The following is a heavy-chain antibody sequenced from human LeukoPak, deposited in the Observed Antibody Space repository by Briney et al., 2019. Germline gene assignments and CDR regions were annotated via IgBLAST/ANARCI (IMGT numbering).Heavy chain of an antibody. CDR3: ARGYSSGLYGMDV. J-gene: IGHJ6*02. CDR1: GGSFSGYY. V-gene: IGHV4-34*01. D-gene: IGHD6-19*01. Sequence: SETLSLTCAVYGGSFSGYYWSWIRQPPGKGLEWIGEINHSGSTNYNPSLKSPVTISVDTSKNQFSLKLSSVTAADTAVYYCARGYSSGLYGMDVWGQGTTVTVSS. CDR2: INHSGST.